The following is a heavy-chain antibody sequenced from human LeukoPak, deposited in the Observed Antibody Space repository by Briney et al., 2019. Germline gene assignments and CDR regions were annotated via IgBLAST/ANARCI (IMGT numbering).Heavy chain of an antibody. CDR2: IIPIFGTA. CDR3: ARAQQSTRLYFDY. J-gene: IGHJ4*02. D-gene: IGHD6-13*01. Sequence: ASVKVSCKASGGTFSSYAISWVRQAPGQGLEWMGGIIPIFGTANYAQKFQGRVTITADESTSTAYMELSSLRSEGTAVYYCARAQQSTRLYFDYWGQGTLVTVSS. CDR1: GGTFSSYA. V-gene: IGHV1-69*13.